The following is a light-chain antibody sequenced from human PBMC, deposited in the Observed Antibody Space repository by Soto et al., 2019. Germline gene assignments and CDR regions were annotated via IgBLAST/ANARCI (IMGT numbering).Light chain of an antibody. CDR3: QQRSKWPLT. V-gene: IGKV3-11*01. CDR1: ESVSDD. J-gene: IGKJ4*01. CDR2: DAS. Sequence: IELTQAPANLSVSPGERATLSCRASESVSDDLAWYQQKPGPAPRLLIYDASNSATGIPARFRGSGSGTDFTLTISSLESEDFSVYYCQQRSKWPLTFGGGTKVDIK.